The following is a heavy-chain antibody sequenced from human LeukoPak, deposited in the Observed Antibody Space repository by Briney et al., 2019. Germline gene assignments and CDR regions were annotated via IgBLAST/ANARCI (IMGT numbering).Heavy chain of an antibody. CDR2: IHSSGIT. V-gene: IGHV4-4*07. CDR3: ARGQYHLLYWYFDL. D-gene: IGHD2-2*01. J-gene: IGHJ2*01. Sequence: SETLSLTCTVSGGSISSYYWSWIRQPAGKGLEWIGRIHSSGITNYNPSLKSRVTMSVDTSKNQFSLKLSSVTAADTAVYYCARGQYHLLYWYFDLWGRGTLVTVSS. CDR1: GGSISSYY.